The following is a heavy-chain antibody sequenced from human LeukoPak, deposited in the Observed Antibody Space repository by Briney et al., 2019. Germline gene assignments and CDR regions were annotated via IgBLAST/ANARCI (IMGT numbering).Heavy chain of an antibody. D-gene: IGHD2/OR15-2a*01. J-gene: IGHJ5*02. CDR2: ISYSGST. V-gene: IGHV4-39*07. CDR3: ATHDYLRPRGNWFDP. CDR1: GGSISSSSYF. Sequence: SETLSLTCTVSGGSISSSSYFWGWIRQPPGKGLEWIGSISYSGSTYYNPSLKSRVTISVDTSKNQFSLKLSSVTAADTAVYYCATHDYLRPRGNWFDPWGQGTLVTVSS.